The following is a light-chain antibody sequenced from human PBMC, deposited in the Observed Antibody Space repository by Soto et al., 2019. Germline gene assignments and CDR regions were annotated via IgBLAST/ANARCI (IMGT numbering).Light chain of an antibody. CDR1: QSISTW. J-gene: IGKJ1*01. Sequence: DIQMTQSPSTLSASVGDRVTITCRASQSISTWLAWYQQKPGKAPKLLIYKASSLESGVPSRFSGSGSGTEFTLTISSLQPDDFATYYCQQYINRWTFGQGTKVEMK. CDR2: KAS. CDR3: QQYINRWT. V-gene: IGKV1-5*03.